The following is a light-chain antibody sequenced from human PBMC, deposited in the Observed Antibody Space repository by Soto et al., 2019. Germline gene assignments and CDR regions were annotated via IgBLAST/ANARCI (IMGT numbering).Light chain of an antibody. J-gene: IGKJ1*01. V-gene: IGKV1-39*01. CDR3: QQSYNSPEWT. Sequence: TQSPASLSSSPGDRVTISCRASQSISISLNWYQLKPGKAPNLLMYGASYLKSGVPTRFSGSGSGTDFTLTISSLQSEDFAVYYCQQSYNSPEWTFGQGTKVDIK. CDR2: GAS. CDR1: QSISIS.